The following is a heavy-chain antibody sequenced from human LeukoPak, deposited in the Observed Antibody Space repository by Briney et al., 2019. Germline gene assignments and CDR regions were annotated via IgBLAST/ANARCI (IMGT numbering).Heavy chain of an antibody. CDR3: ARDHGSGSYYPDY. CDR1: GFTFSSYA. CDR2: MSSDGSKK. V-gene: IGHV3-30-3*01. D-gene: IGHD3-10*01. J-gene: IGHJ4*02. Sequence: GGSLRLSCAASGFTFSSYAMHWVRQTPGKGLEWVAVMSSDGSKKYYADSVKGRFTISRDNSKNTPYLQMNSPRAEDTAVYYCARDHGSGSYYPDYWGQGTLVTVSS.